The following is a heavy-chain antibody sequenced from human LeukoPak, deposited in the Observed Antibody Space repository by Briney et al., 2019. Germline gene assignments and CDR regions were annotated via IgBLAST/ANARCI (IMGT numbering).Heavy chain of an antibody. Sequence: GGSLRLSCAASGFTFRHYWMDWVRQVPGKGLEWVAKIKEDGSQKYYVDSVKGRFTISRDNAKNSLYLQMNSLRAEDTAVYYCARDPVGGDDGSGSLDYWGQGTLVTVSS. D-gene: IGHD3-10*01. CDR3: ARDPVGGDDGSGSLDY. V-gene: IGHV3-7*01. CDR1: GFTFRHYW. J-gene: IGHJ4*02. CDR2: IKEDGSQK.